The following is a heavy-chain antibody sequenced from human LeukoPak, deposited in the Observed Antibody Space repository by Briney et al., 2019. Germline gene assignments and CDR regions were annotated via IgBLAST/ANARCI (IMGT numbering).Heavy chain of an antibody. D-gene: IGHD6-13*01. J-gene: IGHJ4*02. Sequence: SVKVSCKASGGTFSSYAISWVRQAPGQGLEWMGRIIPILGVANYAQKFQGRVTITADKSTSTAYMELSSLRSEDTAVYYCARVMAAAAYDYWGQGTLVTVSS. CDR2: IIPILGVA. CDR3: ARVMAAAAYDY. V-gene: IGHV1-69*04. CDR1: GGTFSSYA.